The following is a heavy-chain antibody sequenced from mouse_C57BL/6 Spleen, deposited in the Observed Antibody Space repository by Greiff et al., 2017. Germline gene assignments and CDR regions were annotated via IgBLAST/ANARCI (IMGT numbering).Heavy chain of an antibody. CDR1: GYTFTDYE. D-gene: IGHD1-1*01. CDR3: TETTVVATNAMDY. CDR2: IDPETGGT. Sequence: VQLQQSGAELVRPGASVTLSCKASGYTFTDYEMHWVKQTPVHGLEWIGAIDPETGGTAYNQKFKGKAILTADKPSSTAYMALRSLTSEDAAVYYCTETTVVATNAMDYWGQGTSVTVSS. V-gene: IGHV1-15*01. J-gene: IGHJ4*01.